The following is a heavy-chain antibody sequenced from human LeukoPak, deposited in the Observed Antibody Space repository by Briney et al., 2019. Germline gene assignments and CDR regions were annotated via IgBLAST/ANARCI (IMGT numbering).Heavy chain of an antibody. CDR3: ARGGYDILTGYYNDY. V-gene: IGHV1-8*02. J-gene: IGHJ4*02. CDR1: GYSFTNYW. D-gene: IGHD3-9*01. CDR2: MNPNSGNT. Sequence: GESLKISCKGSGYSFTNYWIGWVRQATGQGLEWMGWMNPNSGNTGYAQKFQGRVTMTRNTSISTAYMELSSLRSEDTAVYYCARGGYDILTGYYNDYWGQGTLVTVSS.